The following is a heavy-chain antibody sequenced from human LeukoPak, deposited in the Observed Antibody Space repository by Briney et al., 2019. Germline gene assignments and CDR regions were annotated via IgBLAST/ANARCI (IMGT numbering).Heavy chain of an antibody. V-gene: IGHV1-24*01. CDR1: GYTLTELS. CDR3: ARDDLSTYYYDSSGYAFDI. J-gene: IGHJ3*02. D-gene: IGHD3-22*01. CDR2: FDPEDGET. Sequence: GASVKVSCKVSGYTLTELSMHWVRQAPGKGLEWMGGFDPEDGETIYAQKFQGRVTITADKSTSTAYMELSSLRSEDTAVYYCARDDLSTYYYDSSGYAFDIWGQGTMVTVSS.